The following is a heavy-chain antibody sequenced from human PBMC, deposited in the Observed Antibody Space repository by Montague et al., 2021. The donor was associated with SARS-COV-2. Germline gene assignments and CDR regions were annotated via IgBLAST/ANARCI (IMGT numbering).Heavy chain of an antibody. V-gene: IGHV3-21*06. CDR2: ISRSEAHI. J-gene: IGHJ4*02. D-gene: IGHD1-26*01. CDR3: VRASNRGTYPPFDF. CDR1: GFSFSGYS. Sequence: SLRLSCAASGFSFSGYSMNWVRQAPGKGLEWVSSISRSEAHIFYADSVKGRFTISRDNAQNSLSLQMNSLRAENTAIYYCVRASNRGTYPPFDFWGLGTLVTVS.